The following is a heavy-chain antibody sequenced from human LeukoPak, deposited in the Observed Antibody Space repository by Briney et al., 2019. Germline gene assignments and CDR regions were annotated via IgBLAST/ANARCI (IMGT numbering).Heavy chain of an antibody. CDR3: AKCIVATNYYYYYMDV. CDR1: GFTFSSYA. J-gene: IGHJ6*03. CDR2: ISGSGGST. V-gene: IGHV3-23*01. Sequence: PGGSLRLSCTASGFTFSSYAMTWVRQAPGKGLEWVSAISGSGGSTYYADSVEGRFTISRDNSKNTLYLQMNSLRAEDTAVYYCAKCIVATNYYYYYMDVWGKGTTVTVSS. D-gene: IGHD5-12*01.